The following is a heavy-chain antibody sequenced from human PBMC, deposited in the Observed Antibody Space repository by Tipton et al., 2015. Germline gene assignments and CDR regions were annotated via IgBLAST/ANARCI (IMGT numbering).Heavy chain of an antibody. CDR2: INHVGDT. V-gene: IGHV4-34*01. Sequence: TLSLTCTVSGGSFNDFYWSWIRQPPGKGLEWVGEINHVGDTNYNPSLKSRVTISVDTSKSRLSLTLTSVTAADTAVYFCARDLEHGMDVWGQGTMVTVS. CDR3: ARDLEHGMDV. CDR1: GGSFNDFY. J-gene: IGHJ6*02.